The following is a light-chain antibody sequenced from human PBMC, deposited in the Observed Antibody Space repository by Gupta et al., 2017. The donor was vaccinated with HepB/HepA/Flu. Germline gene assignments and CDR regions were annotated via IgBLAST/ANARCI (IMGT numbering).Light chain of an antibody. J-gene: IGKJ4*01. CDR1: QSVSSY. Sequence: EIGLTESPATLSLSPGERATLSCRASQSVSSYLAWYQQKPGQAPRLLIYDASNRATGIPARFSGSGSGTDFTLTISSLEPEDFAVYYCQQRSNFPLTFGGGTKVEIK. V-gene: IGKV3-11*01. CDR3: QQRSNFPLT. CDR2: DAS.